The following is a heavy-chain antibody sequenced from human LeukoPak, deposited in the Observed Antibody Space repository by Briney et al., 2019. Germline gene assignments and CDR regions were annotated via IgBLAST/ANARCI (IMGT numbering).Heavy chain of an antibody. Sequence: GGSLRLSCAASGFTFSSYWMSWVRQAPGKGLEWVANIKQDGSGKYYVDSVKGRFTISRDNAKNSLYLQMNSLRAEDTAVYYCARELYCSSTSCYPTNWFDPWGQGTLVTVSS. D-gene: IGHD2-2*01. J-gene: IGHJ5*02. CDR1: GFTFSSYW. V-gene: IGHV3-7*01. CDR2: IKQDGSGK. CDR3: ARELYCSSTSCYPTNWFDP.